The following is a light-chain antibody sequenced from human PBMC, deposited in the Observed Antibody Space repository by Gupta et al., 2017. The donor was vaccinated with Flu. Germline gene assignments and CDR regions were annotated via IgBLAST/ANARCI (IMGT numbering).Light chain of an antibody. CDR3: QQDNSYLDT. Sequence: DIQMTQSPSTLSASVGDRVTITCRASQSISSWLAWYQQKPGKAPKLLIYKASSLESGVPSRFSGSGSGTEFTLTISSLQPDDFATYYCQQDNSYLDTFGGGTKVEIK. J-gene: IGKJ4*01. CDR2: KAS. CDR1: QSISSW. V-gene: IGKV1-5*03.